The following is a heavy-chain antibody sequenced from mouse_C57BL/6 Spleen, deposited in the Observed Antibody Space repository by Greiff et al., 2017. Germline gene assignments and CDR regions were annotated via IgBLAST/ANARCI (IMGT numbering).Heavy chain of an antibody. V-gene: IGHV10-1*01. D-gene: IGHD1-1*01. CDR3: VRHRDYGSSYGGDYAMDY. CDR1: GFSFNTYA. J-gene: IGHJ4*01. CDR2: IRSKSNNYAT. Sequence: EVKVVESGGGLVQPKGSLKLSCAASGFSFNTYAMNWDRQAPGKGLEWVARIRSKSNNYATYYADSVKDRFTISRDDSESMLYLQMNNLKTEDTAMYYCVRHRDYGSSYGGDYAMDYWGQGTSVTVSS.